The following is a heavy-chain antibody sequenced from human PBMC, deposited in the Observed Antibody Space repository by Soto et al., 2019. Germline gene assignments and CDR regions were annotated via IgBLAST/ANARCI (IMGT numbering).Heavy chain of an antibody. Sequence: GASVKVSCKASGYTFTSYDINWVRQATGQGLEWMGWMNPNSGNTGYAQKFQGRVTMTRNTSISTAYMELSSLRSEDTAVYYCARSRVLLWFGELAIRDAFDIWGQGTMVTVSS. CDR2: MNPNSGNT. CDR1: GYTFTSYD. V-gene: IGHV1-8*01. J-gene: IGHJ3*02. D-gene: IGHD3-10*01. CDR3: ARSRVLLWFGELAIRDAFDI.